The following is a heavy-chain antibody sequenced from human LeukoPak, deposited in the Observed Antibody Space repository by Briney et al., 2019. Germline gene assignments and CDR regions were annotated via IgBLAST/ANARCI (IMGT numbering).Heavy chain of an antibody. D-gene: IGHD3-10*01. CDR1: GGSISSGDYY. V-gene: IGHV4-30-4*01. Sequence: PSETLSLTCTVSGGSISSGDYYWSWIRQPPGKGLEWIGYICYSGSTYYNPSLKSRVTISVDTSKNQFSLKLSSVTAADTAVYYCARDSITMVRGVMPHGMDVWGKGTTVTVSS. CDR3: ARDSITMVRGVMPHGMDV. CDR2: ICYSGST. J-gene: IGHJ6*04.